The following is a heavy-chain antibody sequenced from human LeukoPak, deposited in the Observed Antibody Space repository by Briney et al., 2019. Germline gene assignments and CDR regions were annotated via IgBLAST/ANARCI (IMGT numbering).Heavy chain of an antibody. CDR1: DKFTNYG. CDR2: ISPYNGNT. V-gene: IGHV1-18*01. D-gene: IGHD3-22*01. Sequence: ASVKVSCKASDKFTNYGISWVRQAPGQGLEWMGWISPYNGNTIYAQKLQGRVTMTTDTSTSTAYMELRSLRSDDTAVYYCARGSPPRVYYDRSGYYSYYFDYWGQGTLVTVSS. CDR3: ARGSPPRVYYDRSGYYSYYFDY. J-gene: IGHJ4*02.